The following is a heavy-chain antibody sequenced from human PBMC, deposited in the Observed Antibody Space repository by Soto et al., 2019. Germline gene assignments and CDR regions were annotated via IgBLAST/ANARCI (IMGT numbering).Heavy chain of an antibody. J-gene: IGHJ6*02. V-gene: IGHV3-30-3*01. CDR1: GFTFSSYA. CDR2: ISYDGSNK. CDR3: AREFTSRYYDILTGYYSIYGMDV. Sequence: GGSLRLSCAASGFTFSSYAMHWVRQAPGKGLEWVAVISYDGSNKYYADSVKGRFTISRDNSKNTLYLQMNSLRAEDTAVYYCAREFTSRYYDILTGYYSIYGMDVWGQGTTVTVSS. D-gene: IGHD3-9*01.